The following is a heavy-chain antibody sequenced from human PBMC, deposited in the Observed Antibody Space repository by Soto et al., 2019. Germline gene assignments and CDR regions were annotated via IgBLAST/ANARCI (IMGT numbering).Heavy chain of an antibody. CDR2: IYYSGST. D-gene: IGHD1-1*01. V-gene: IGHV4-59*08. CDR3: ARRYGYSFDY. CDR1: GGSISSYY. J-gene: IGHJ4*02. Sequence: QVQLQESGPGLVKPSETLSLTCTVSGGSISSYYWSWIRQPPGKGLEWIGYIYYSGSTNYNPSLKSRVTISVDTSKNQFSLKLSSVPAADTVVYYCARRYGYSFDYWGQGTLVTVSS.